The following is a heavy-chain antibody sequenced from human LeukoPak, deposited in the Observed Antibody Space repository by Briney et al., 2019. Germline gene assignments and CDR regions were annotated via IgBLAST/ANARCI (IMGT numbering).Heavy chain of an antibody. V-gene: IGHV1-2*02. D-gene: IGHD4-17*01. CDR2: INPSSGGT. J-gene: IGHJ4*02. Sequence: ASVKVSCKASGYSFTVYYLHWVRQAPGKGLEWMGWINPSSGGTNYAQKFLGRVTMTRDTSISTAYMELSRLRSDDTALYYCATLYGDYVTSDYWGQGTLVTVSS. CDR1: GYSFTVYY. CDR3: ATLYGDYVTSDY.